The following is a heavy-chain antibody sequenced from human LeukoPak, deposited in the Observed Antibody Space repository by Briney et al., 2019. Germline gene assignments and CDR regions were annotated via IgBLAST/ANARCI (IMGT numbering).Heavy chain of an antibody. Sequence: SQTLSRTCAVSGGSIISGGYSWSWIRQPPGKGLEWIGYIYHSGSTYYNPSLKSRVTISVDRSKNQFSLKLSSVTAADTAVYYCPHSGSDYYYYGMDVWGQGTTVTVSS. CDR1: GGSIISGGYS. D-gene: IGHD5-12*01. J-gene: IGHJ6*02. CDR2: IYHSGST. V-gene: IGHV4-30-2*01. CDR3: PHSGSDYYYYGMDV.